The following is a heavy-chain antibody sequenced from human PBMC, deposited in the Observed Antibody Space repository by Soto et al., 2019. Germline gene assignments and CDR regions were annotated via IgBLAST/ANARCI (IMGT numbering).Heavy chain of an antibody. Sequence: QVQLQESGPGLVKPSQTLSLTCTVSGGSISSGDYYWRWIRQPPGKGLEWIGYIYYSGSTYYNPSLKRRVTISVDTSKNQFSLKLSSVTAADTAVYYCARDRGSSDLTGFDYWGQGTLVTVSS. CDR3: ARDRGSSDLTGFDY. CDR1: GGSISSGDYY. D-gene: IGHD6-6*01. CDR2: IYYSGST. J-gene: IGHJ4*02. V-gene: IGHV4-30-4*01.